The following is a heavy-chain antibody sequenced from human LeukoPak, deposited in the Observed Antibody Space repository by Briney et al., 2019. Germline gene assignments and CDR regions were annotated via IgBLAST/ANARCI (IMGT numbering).Heavy chain of an antibody. CDR1: GYNFTSYW. Sequence: GESLQISCKGSGYNFTSYWISGVRQVAGKGLEWMGRIDPSDSYTNYSPSFQGHVTISADKSISTAYLQWSSLKASDTAMYYCARQAGVAAYSMGWFDPWGQGTLVTVSS. D-gene: IGHD2-15*01. CDR3: ARQAGVAAYSMGWFDP. V-gene: IGHV5-10-1*01. J-gene: IGHJ5*02. CDR2: IDPSDSYT.